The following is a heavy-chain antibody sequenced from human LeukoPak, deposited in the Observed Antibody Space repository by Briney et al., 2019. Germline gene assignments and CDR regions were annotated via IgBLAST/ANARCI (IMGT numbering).Heavy chain of an antibody. CDR2: IYAGGPT. CDR3: AKSSTTTAGY. Sequence: GGSLRLSCAASGFTVSSNYMSWVRQAPGKGLEWVSLIYAGGPTYYADSVKGRFTISRDNSKNTLYLQMNSLRAEDTAVYYCAKSSTTTAGYWGQGTLVTVSS. J-gene: IGHJ4*02. CDR1: GFTVSSNY. D-gene: IGHD4-17*01. V-gene: IGHV3-53*01.